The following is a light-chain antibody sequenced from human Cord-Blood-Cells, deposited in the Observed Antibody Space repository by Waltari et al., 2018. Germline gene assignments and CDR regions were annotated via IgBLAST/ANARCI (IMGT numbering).Light chain of an antibody. CDR2: GAS. Sequence: DIVFTLSPAPLSLSRGQRDPLSCRASQSVSSYLAWYQQKPGQAPRLLIYGASNRATGIPARFSGSGSGTDFTLTISSLESEDFAVYYCQQRSNWPPRTFGGGTKVEIK. J-gene: IGKJ4*02. V-gene: IGKV3-11*01. CDR3: QQRSNWPPRT. CDR1: QSVSSY.